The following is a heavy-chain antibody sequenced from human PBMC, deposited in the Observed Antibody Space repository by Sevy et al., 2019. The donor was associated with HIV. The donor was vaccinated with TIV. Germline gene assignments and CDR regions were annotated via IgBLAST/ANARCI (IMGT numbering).Heavy chain of an antibody. CDR1: GYTFTSYA. Sequence: ASVKVSCKASGYTFTSYAMHWVRQAPGQRLEWMGWINAGNGNTKYSQKFQSRVTMTRDTSASTAYMELSSLRSEDTAGYYCARDRLWQGSGRIPTPYNWFDPWGQGTLVTVSS. V-gene: IGHV1-3*01. J-gene: IGHJ5*02. CDR3: ARDRLWQGSGRIPTPYNWFDP. CDR2: INAGNGNT. D-gene: IGHD3-10*01.